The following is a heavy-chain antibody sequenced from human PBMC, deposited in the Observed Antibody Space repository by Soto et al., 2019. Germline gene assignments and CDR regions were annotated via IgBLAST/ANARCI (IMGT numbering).Heavy chain of an antibody. J-gene: IGHJ6*02. CDR1: GFTFSSYG. V-gene: IGHV3-30*18. Sequence: QVQLVESGGGVVQPGRSLRLSCAASGFTFSSYGMHWVRQAPGKGLEWVAVISYDGSNKYYADSVKGRFTISRDNSKNKLYLQMNSLRAEDTAVYYCAKDPKDIVVVVADTPDYGMDVWGQGTTVTVSS. CDR3: AKDPKDIVVVVADTPDYGMDV. CDR2: ISYDGSNK. D-gene: IGHD2-15*01.